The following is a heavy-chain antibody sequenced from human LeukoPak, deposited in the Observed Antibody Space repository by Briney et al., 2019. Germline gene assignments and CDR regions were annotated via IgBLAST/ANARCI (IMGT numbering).Heavy chain of an antibody. D-gene: IGHD3-10*01. J-gene: IGHJ4*02. Sequence: ASETLSLTCAVYGGSFSGYYWSWIRQPPGKGLEWIGEINHSGSTNYNPSLKSRVTISVDTSKNQVSLTLSSVTAADTAVYYCARHPELYFFDYWGQGTLVTVSS. CDR2: INHSGST. CDR1: GGSFSGYY. V-gene: IGHV4-34*01. CDR3: ARHPELYFFDY.